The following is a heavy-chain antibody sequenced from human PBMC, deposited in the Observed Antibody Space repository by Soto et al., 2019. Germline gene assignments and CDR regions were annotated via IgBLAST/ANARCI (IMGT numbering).Heavy chain of an antibody. D-gene: IGHD3-22*01. CDR3: ARDKRAYYDSSGSSIDY. J-gene: IGHJ4*02. V-gene: IGHV1-69*13. Sequence: GASVKVSCKASGGTFSSYAISWVRQAPGQGLEWMGGIIPVFGTANYAQKFQGRVTITADESTSTAYMELSSLRSEDTAVNYCARDKRAYYDSSGSSIDYWGQGTLVTVSS. CDR2: IIPVFGTA. CDR1: GGTFSSYA.